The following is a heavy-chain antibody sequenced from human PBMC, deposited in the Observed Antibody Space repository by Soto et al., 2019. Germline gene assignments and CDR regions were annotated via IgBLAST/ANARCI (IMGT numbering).Heavy chain of an antibody. Sequence: VQLVQSGAEVKKPGSSVKVSCKASGGTFSNYAISWVRQAPGQGLEWMGGIIPISGTANYAQKFQGRVTITADESTSTAYMELSSLSSEDTAVYYCARSEGSSTSLELYDDCYYGMDVWGQGTTVTVSS. CDR1: GGTFSNYA. CDR2: IIPISGTA. D-gene: IGHD2-2*01. CDR3: ARSEGSSTSLELYDDCYYGMDV. J-gene: IGHJ6*02. V-gene: IGHV1-69*01.